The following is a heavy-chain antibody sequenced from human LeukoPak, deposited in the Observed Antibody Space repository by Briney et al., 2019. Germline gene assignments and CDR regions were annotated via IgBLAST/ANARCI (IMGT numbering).Heavy chain of an antibody. CDR2: IIPNNGGT. D-gene: IGHD3-10*01. CDR3: ARDPRGQYFDY. J-gene: IGHJ4*02. Sequence: ASVKVSCEASGGTFSSYAISWVRQAPGQGLEWMGGIIPNNGGTTYAQKFQGRVTMTMDTSISTAYMELIRLRSDDAAVYFCARDPRGQYFDYWGQGTLVTVSS. V-gene: IGHV1-2*02. CDR1: GGTFSSYA.